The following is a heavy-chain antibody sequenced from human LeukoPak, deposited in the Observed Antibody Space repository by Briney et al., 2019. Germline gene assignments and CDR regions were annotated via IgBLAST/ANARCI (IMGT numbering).Heavy chain of an antibody. V-gene: IGHV1-46*01. Sequence: ASVKVSSKASGYTFTSYYMHWVRQAPGQGLEWMGIINPSGGSTSYAQKFQGRVTMTRDTSTSTVYMELSSLRSEDTAVYYCASPLPTYYYDSSGLFGAFDIWGQGTMVTVSS. CDR1: GYTFTSYY. J-gene: IGHJ3*02. CDR2: INPSGGST. CDR3: ASPLPTYYYDSSGLFGAFDI. D-gene: IGHD3-22*01.